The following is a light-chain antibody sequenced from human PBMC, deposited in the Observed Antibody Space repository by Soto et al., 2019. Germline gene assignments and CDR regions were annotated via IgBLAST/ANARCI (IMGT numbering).Light chain of an antibody. Sequence: EMVLTQSPGTLSLSPGERATLACRASQSVSSSYLAWYQQKPGQAPRLLIYGASSRATGIPDRFSGSGSGTDFSLTISRLEPEDYAVYYCKHREPFGQGTKLEIK. J-gene: IGKJ2*01. CDR2: GAS. V-gene: IGKV3-20*01. CDR1: QSVSSSY. CDR3: KHREP.